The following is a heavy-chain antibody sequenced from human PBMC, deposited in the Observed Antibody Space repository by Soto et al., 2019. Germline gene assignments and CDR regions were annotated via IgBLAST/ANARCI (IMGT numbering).Heavy chain of an antibody. Sequence: QVQLVESGGGVVQPGRSLRLSCAASGFTFSSYAMHWVRQAPGKGLEWVAVISYDGSNKYYADSVKGRFTISRDNSKNTLYLQMNSLRAEDTAVYYCARGSSSSWYRVYYYYYGMDVWGQGTTVTVSS. CDR1: GFTFSSYA. J-gene: IGHJ6*02. CDR2: ISYDGSNK. D-gene: IGHD6-13*01. V-gene: IGHV3-30-3*01. CDR3: ARGSSSSWYRVYYYYYGMDV.